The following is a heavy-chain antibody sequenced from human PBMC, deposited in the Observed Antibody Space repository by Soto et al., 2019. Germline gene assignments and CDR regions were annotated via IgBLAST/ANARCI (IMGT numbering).Heavy chain of an antibody. Sequence: PGGSLRLSCASSGFTFSGYSLNWVRQAPGKGLEWVSYISSSSDTIYYADSVKGRFTISRDNAKNSLYLQMNSLRAEDTAVYYCARAQGHYYDSSGYLPGYWGQGTLVTVSS. CDR1: GFTFSGYS. CDR3: ARAQGHYYDSSGYLPGY. J-gene: IGHJ4*02. D-gene: IGHD3-22*01. V-gene: IGHV3-48*01. CDR2: ISSSSDTI.